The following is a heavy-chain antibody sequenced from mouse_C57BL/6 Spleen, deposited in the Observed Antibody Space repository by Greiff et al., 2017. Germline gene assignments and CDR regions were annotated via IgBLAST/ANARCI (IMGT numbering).Heavy chain of an antibody. J-gene: IGHJ3*01. CDR2: LDPANGDT. D-gene: IGHD2-1*01. CDR3: TTGTMVTTSYAY. V-gene: IGHV14-4*01. CDR1: GFNIKDDY. Sequence: EVQLQQSGAELVRPGASVKLSCTASGFNIKDDYMHWVKQRPEQGLEWIGWLDPANGDTEYAPKFQGKATITADTSSNTAYLQLSSLTSEDTAVYYCTTGTMVTTSYAYWGQGTLVTVSA.